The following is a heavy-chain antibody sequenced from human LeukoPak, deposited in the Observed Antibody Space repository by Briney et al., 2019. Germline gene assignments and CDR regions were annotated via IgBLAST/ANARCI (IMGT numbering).Heavy chain of an antibody. Sequence: ASVKVSCKASGYTFTGYYMHWVRQAPGQGLEWMGWINPNSGGTNYAQKFQGRVTMTRDTSISTAYMELSRLRSEDTAVYYCARTQNYYVGLLVSWGQGTLVTVSS. CDR3: ARTQNYYVGLLVS. D-gene: IGHD3-10*02. J-gene: IGHJ4*02. V-gene: IGHV1-2*02. CDR2: INPNSGGT. CDR1: GYTFTGYY.